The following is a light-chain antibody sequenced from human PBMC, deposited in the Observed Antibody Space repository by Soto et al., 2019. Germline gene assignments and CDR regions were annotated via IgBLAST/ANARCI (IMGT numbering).Light chain of an antibody. CDR1: QSVSSSY. CDR2: GAS. V-gene: IGKV3-20*01. J-gene: IGKJ1*01. CDR3: QQYGSSTGT. Sequence: ELVLPQSPGTLSLSPGERATLSFRASQSVSSSYLYRYQHKPVQAPSLLIYGASSRATGSPDRFSGSGSGTNFTLTISRLEPEDLAVYYCQQYGSSTGTFGQGTKVEIK.